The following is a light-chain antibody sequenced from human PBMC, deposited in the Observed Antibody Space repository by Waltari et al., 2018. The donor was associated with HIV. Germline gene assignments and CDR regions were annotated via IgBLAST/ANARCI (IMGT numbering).Light chain of an antibody. J-gene: IGLJ2*01. CDR3: AAWDDSLSGGV. CDR1: SSNIGSNF. CDR2: RNN. V-gene: IGLV1-47*01. Sequence: QSVLTPPPSASGTPGQSVTITCSGSSSNIGSNFVYWYQQVPGTAPKLLIYRNNQRPSGVPDRFSGSKSGTSASLAISGLRAEDEADYYCAAWDDSLSGGVFGGGTKLTVL.